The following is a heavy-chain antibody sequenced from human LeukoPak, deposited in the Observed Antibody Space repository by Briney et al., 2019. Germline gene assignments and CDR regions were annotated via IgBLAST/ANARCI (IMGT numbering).Heavy chain of an antibody. V-gene: IGHV3-30*01. CDR1: GFIFSRNV. J-gene: IGHJ6*03. D-gene: IGHD3-10*01. Sequence: GGSLRLSCAASGFIFSRNVMHWVRQAPGKGLEWVALISYDGNNKFYADSVKGRFTISRDNSRNTLYLGMNSLRGEDAAVYSCARGGIPTGPYYYFYYMDAWGKGTAVAVSS. CDR3: ARGGIPTGPYYYFYYMDA. CDR2: ISYDGNNK.